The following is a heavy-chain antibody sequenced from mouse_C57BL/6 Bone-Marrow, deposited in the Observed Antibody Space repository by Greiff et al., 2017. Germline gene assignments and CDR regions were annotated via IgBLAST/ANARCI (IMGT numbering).Heavy chain of an antibody. D-gene: IGHD2-4*01. CDR2: LHPSDSDT. CDR3: AMNYDYEWYCDV. J-gene: IGHJ1*03. V-gene: IGHV1-74*01. Sequence: QVQLQQPGAELVKPGASVKVSCKASGSTFTSYWMHWVKQRPGQGLEWIGRLHPSDSDTNYNQKFKGKATLTVDKSSSTAYMQLSSLTSEDSAVYYCAMNYDYEWYCDVWGTGTTVTVSS. CDR1: GSTFTSYW.